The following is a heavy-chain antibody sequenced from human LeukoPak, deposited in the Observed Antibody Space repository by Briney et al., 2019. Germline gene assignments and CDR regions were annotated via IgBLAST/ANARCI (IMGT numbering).Heavy chain of an antibody. CDR1: GMTFSTYW. CDR3: ARYQVAIDY. CDR2: IKQDGSEE. D-gene: IGHD2-2*01. V-gene: IGHV3-7*03. Sequence: PGGSLRLSCAASGMTFSTYWMTWVRQAPGKGLEWVANIKQDGSEEYYVDSVKGRFTISRDNAKNSLYLQINSLRADDTAVYYCARYQVAIDYWGQGTLVTVSA. J-gene: IGHJ4*02.